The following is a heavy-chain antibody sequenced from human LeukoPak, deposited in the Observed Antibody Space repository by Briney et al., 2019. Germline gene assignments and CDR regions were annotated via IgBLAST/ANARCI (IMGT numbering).Heavy chain of an antibody. CDR2: INPSGGST. Sequence: APVKVSCKASGYTFTGYYMHWVRQAPGQGLEWMGIINPSGGSTSYAQKFQGRVTMTRDMSTSTVYMELSSLRSEDTAVYYCARDGGYCSSTSCQYYFDYWGQGTLVTVSS. V-gene: IGHV1-46*01. CDR3: ARDGGYCSSTSCQYYFDY. D-gene: IGHD2-2*01. J-gene: IGHJ4*02. CDR1: GYTFTGYY.